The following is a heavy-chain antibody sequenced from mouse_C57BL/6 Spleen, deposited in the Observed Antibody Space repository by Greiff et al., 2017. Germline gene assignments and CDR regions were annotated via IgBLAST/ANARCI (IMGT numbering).Heavy chain of an antibody. CDR2: FHPYNDDT. V-gene: IGHV1-47*01. Sequence: VQRVESGAELVKPGASVKMSCKASGYTFTTYPIEWMKQNHGKSLEWIGNFHPYNDDTKYNEKFKGKATLTVEKSSSTVYLELSRLTSDDSAVYDCARPYYYGSSTWFAYWGQGTLVTVSA. CDR3: ARPYYYGSSTWFAY. J-gene: IGHJ3*01. CDR1: GYTFTTYP. D-gene: IGHD1-1*01.